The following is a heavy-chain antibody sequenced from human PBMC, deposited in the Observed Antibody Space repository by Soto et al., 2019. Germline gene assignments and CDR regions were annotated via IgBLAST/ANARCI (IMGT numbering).Heavy chain of an antibody. CDR2: IYYTGST. Sequence: SETLSLTCTVSGGSVSSYWWSWIRQPPGKGLEWIGYIYYTGSTNYNPSLKRRVTISLDASKSQFSLKLSSVTAADTAVYYCARGPGASGTYHYFFDYWGPGTLVTVSS. CDR3: ARGPGASGTYHYFFDY. J-gene: IGHJ4*02. V-gene: IGHV4-59*02. D-gene: IGHD3-10*01. CDR1: GGSVSSYW.